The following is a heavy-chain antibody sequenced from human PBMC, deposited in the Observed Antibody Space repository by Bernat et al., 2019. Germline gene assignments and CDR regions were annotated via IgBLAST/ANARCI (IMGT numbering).Heavy chain of an antibody. J-gene: IGHJ4*02. Sequence: EVQLLESGGGLVQPGGSLRLSCAASGFTFSSYEMNWVRQAPGKGLEWVSYISSSGSTIYYADSVKGRFTISRDNAKNSLYLQMNSLRAEDTAVYYCARSGPARGYSGYDFYYWGQGTLVTVSS. CDR1: GFTFSSYE. CDR3: ARSGPARGYSGYDFYY. D-gene: IGHD5-12*01. V-gene: IGHV3-48*03. CDR2: ISSSGSTI.